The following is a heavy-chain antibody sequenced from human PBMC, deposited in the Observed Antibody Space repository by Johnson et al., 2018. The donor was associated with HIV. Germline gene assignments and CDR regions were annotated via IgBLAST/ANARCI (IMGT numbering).Heavy chain of an antibody. D-gene: IGHD3-22*01. CDR2: IKSDGSST. Sequence: VQLVESGGGLVKPGGSLRLSCAASGFTFSRYWMDWVRQAPGKGLVWVSRIKSDGSSTAYADSVKDRFTISRDNAKNTLYLQMNSLRGEDTAVYFCTSGFYSPSSGYSEPSGSVDAFDVWGQGTMVTVSS. J-gene: IGHJ3*01. CDR3: TSGFYSPSSGYSEPSGSVDAFDV. CDR1: GFTFSRYW. V-gene: IGHV3-74*02.